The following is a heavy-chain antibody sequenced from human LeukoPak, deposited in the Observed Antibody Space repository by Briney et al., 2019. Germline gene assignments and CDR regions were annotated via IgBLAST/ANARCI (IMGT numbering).Heavy chain of an antibody. CDR3: ARRVNARHYSSNWFLGGAFDI. V-gene: IGHV4-34*01. Sequence: SETLSLTCAVYGGSFSGYYWSCIRQPPGEGREWIGEINHRGSTNYNPSLKSRVTISVATSKNQFSLELSSVTAADTAVYSCARRVNARHYSSNWFLGGAFDIWGQGTMVTVSS. CDR1: GGSFSGYY. D-gene: IGHD6-13*01. J-gene: IGHJ3*02. CDR2: INHRGST.